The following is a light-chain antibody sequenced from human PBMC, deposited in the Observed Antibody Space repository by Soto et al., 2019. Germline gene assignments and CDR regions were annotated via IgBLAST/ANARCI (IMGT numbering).Light chain of an antibody. CDR3: QQRSNWPPWT. Sequence: EIVFTQSPGTPSLSPGERATLSCRASQSVSSYLAWYQQKPGQAPRLLIYDASNRATGIPARFSGSGSGTDFTLTISSLEPEDFAVYYCQQRSNWPPWTFGQGTKVDIK. V-gene: IGKV3-11*01. CDR1: QSVSSY. CDR2: DAS. J-gene: IGKJ1*01.